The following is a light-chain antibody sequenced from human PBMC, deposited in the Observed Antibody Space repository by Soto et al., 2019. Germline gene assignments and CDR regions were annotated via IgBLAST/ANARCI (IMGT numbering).Light chain of an antibody. CDR2: RAS. CDR1: QSVDSL. J-gene: IGKJ5*01. V-gene: IGKV3-15*01. CDR3: QQYNNWPIT. Sequence: DKLMSQSPATLSVSPGERVTLSCKTSQSVDSLLAWYQQKPGQAPRLLIYRASTRTTGIPARFSGSGSGTESTLTINSLQSEDFAVYYCQQYNNWPITFGQGTRLEIK.